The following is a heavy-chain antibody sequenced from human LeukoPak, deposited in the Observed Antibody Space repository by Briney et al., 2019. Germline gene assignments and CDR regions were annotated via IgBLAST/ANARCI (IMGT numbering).Heavy chain of an antibody. J-gene: IGHJ4*02. Sequence: SQTLSLTCAISGDSVSNNSAAWNWIRQSPSRGLEWLGRTYYRSKWYNDYAVSVTSRITISPDTSKNQFSLPLKSVTPEDTAVYYCARGRSWGESGFDYWGQGTLVTVSS. D-gene: IGHD6-13*01. CDR3: ARGRSWGESGFDY. V-gene: IGHV6-1*01. CDR1: GDSVSNNSAA. CDR2: TYYRSKWYN.